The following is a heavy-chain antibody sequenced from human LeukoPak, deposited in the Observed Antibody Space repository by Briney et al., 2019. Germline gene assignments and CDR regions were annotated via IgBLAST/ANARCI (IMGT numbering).Heavy chain of an antibody. CDR2: MNPNSGNT. CDR1: GYTFTSYD. Sequence: GASVKVSCKASGYTFTSYDINWVRQATGQGLEWMGWMNPNSGNTGYAQKFQGRVTMTRNTSISTAYMELSSLRSEDTAVYYCARGYCSGGSCSESFDYWGQGTLVTASS. V-gene: IGHV1-8*01. J-gene: IGHJ4*02. CDR3: ARGYCSGGSCSESFDY. D-gene: IGHD2-15*01.